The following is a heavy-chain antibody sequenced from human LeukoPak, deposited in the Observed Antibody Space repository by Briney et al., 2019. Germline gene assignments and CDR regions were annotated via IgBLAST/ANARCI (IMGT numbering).Heavy chain of an antibody. V-gene: IGHV1-69*04. CDR3: ARSSLIAAAYLDY. D-gene: IGHD6-13*01. J-gene: IGHJ4*02. CDR1: GGTFSSYA. CDR2: IIPTLGIA. Sequence: GASVKVSCKASGGTFSSYAISWVRQAPGQGLEWMGRIIPTLGIANYAQKFQGRVTITADKSTSTAYMELSSLRSEDTAVYYCARSSLIAAAYLDYWGQGTLVTVSS.